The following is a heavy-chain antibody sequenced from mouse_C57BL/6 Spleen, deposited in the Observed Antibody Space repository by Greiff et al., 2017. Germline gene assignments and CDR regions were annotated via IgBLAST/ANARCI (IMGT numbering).Heavy chain of an antibody. Sequence: EVKLLESGGGLVKPGGSLKLSCAASGFTFSDYGMHWVRQAPEKGLEWVAYISSGSSTIYYADTVKGRFTISRDNATNTLFLQMTSLRSEDTARDYCARKGVHSCAYWGQGTMVTVSA. CDR1: GFTFSDYG. CDR2: ISSGSSTI. V-gene: IGHV5-17*01. D-gene: IGHD2-14*01. J-gene: IGHJ3*01. CDR3: ARKGVHSCAY.